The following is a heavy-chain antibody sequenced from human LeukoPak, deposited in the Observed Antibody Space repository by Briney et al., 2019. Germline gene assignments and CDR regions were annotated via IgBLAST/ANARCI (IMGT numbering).Heavy chain of an antibody. CDR2: INRSGST. CDR1: GGSFSGYY. Sequence: SETLSLTCAVYGGSFSGYYWSWIRQPPGKGLEWIGEINRSGSTNYNPSLKSRVTISVDTSKNQFSLKLSSVTAANTAVYYCARSTYYDFWSGYSGPYYYYYMDVWGKGTTVTVSS. J-gene: IGHJ6*03. CDR3: ARSTYYDFWSGYSGPYYYYYMDV. D-gene: IGHD3-3*01. V-gene: IGHV4-34*01.